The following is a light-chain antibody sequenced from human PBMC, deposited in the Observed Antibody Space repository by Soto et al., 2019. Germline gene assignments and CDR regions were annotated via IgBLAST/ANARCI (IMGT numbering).Light chain of an antibody. CDR2: DTT. CDR3: LLSYNGPYV. Sequence: QAVVTQEPSLTVSPGGTVTLTCGSSTGAVTNGHYPYWFQQKPGQAPRTLIYDTTNRHSGTPARFSGSLLGGKAALTLSGAQPEDEAEYYCLLSYNGPYVCGTGTKVTVL. CDR1: TGAVTNGHY. V-gene: IGLV7-46*01. J-gene: IGLJ1*01.